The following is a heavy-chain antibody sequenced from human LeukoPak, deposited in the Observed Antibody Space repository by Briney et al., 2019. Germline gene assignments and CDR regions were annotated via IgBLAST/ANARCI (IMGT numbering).Heavy chain of an antibody. J-gene: IGHJ4*02. CDR2: ISSSGSTK. D-gene: IGHD1-26*01. Sequence: GGTLRLSCAASGFTFSSSEMSWVRQAPGKGLEWVSYISSSGSTKYYADSVKGRFTISRDNAKNSLYLQMNSLRAEDTAVYHCASEPPSSGSYYPYYFDYWGQGTLVTVSS. V-gene: IGHV3-48*03. CDR1: GFTFSSSE. CDR3: ASEPPSSGSYYPYYFDY.